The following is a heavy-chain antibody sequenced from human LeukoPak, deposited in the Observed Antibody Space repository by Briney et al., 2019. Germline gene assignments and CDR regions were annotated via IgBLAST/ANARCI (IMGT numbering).Heavy chain of an antibody. Sequence: ASVPVSCKDSGYTFTGYYMHWVRQAPAQGLEWMGWINPKSGGTNSAQKFQGRVTMTRDTSISPTYMELSRLRSDMKGVYDCAREIVVVVAVLSWFDSWGQGTLVTVSA. J-gene: IGHJ5*01. D-gene: IGHD2-15*01. CDR2: INPKSGGT. CDR1: GYTFTGYY. CDR3: AREIVVVVAVLSWFDS. V-gene: IGHV1-2*02.